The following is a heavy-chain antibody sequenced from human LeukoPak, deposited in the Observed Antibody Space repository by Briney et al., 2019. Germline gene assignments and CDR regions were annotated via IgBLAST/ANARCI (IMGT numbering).Heavy chain of an antibody. CDR2: ISGSGGST. CDR3: AKGSYDFWSGYSPYYFDY. J-gene: IGHJ4*02. D-gene: IGHD3-3*01. CDR1: GFTFSSYA. Sequence: PGGSLKLSCAASGFTFSSYAMSWVRQAPGKGLEWVSAISGSGGSTYYADSVKGRFTISRDNSKNTLYLQMNSLRAEDAAVYYCAKGSYDFWSGYSPYYFDYWGQGTLVTVSS. V-gene: IGHV3-23*01.